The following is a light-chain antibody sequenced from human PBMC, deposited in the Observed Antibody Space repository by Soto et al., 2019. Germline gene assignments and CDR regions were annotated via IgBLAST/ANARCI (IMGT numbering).Light chain of an antibody. CDR1: QGIGNH. V-gene: IGKV1-27*01. J-gene: IGKJ1*01. CDR2: VAS. Sequence: DIQMTQSPSSLSASVGDRVTITCRASQGIGNHLAWYQQQPGKVPKLLIYVASTLQSGVPSRFSGSGSGTDFTLTISSLQPEDVATYYCQKYNSAPWTFGQGTKVEIK. CDR3: QKYNSAPWT.